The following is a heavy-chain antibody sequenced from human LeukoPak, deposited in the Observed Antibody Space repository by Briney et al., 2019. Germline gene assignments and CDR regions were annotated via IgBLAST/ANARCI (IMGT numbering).Heavy chain of an antibody. CDR1: GFTFGNYA. CDR2: ISGSGGNT. CDR3: AKGVDTSMVNFAC. D-gene: IGHD5-18*01. J-gene: IGHJ4*02. Sequence: GGSLRLSCAASGFTFGNYAMTWVRQAPGKGLEWVAAISGSGGNTYYTGSVKGRFTISRDNSKSTLSLQMNTLRVEDTALYYCAKGVDTSMVNFACWGQGTLVTVSS. V-gene: IGHV3-23*01.